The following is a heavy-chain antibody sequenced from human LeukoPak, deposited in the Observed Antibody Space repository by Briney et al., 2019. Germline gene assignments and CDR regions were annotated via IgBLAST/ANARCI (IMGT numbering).Heavy chain of an antibody. CDR3: ALRPSLDQNNFDY. Sequence: SVKVSCKASGGTFSSYAISWVRQAPGQGLEWMGRIIPILCIANYAQKFQGRVTITADKSTSTAYMELSSLRSEDTAVYYCALRPSLDQNNFDYWGQGTLVTVSS. D-gene: IGHD6-6*01. CDR2: IIPILCIA. CDR1: GGTFSSYA. V-gene: IGHV1-69*04. J-gene: IGHJ4*02.